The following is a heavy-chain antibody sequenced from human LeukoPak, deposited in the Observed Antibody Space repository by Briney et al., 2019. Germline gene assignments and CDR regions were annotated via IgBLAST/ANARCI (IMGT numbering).Heavy chain of an antibody. D-gene: IGHD3-22*01. Sequence: SETLSLTCTVSGGSISSGDYYWSWIRQPPGKGLEWIGYVYYSGRTNYNPTLKSRVTISVDTSKNQLSLRLNSVTAADTALYYCVRETATSYYDSAGYYRQTEVFDVWGQGTKVTVSS. CDR1: GGSISSGDYY. CDR2: VYYSGRT. CDR3: VRETATSYYDSAGYYRQTEVFDV. V-gene: IGHV4-61*08. J-gene: IGHJ3*01.